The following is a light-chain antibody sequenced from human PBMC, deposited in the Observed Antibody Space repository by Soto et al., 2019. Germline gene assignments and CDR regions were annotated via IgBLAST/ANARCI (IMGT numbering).Light chain of an antibody. CDR3: QEYGSSPRT. J-gene: IGKJ1*01. Sequence: EIGLTQSPGTLSLSPGERATLSCRASQSVSSSSLAWYQQKPGQAPRLLIYDASSRATGIPDRCRGSGSGTDFTLNIGRLEPEDFAVYDCQEYGSSPRTFGKGPKVEIK. CDR2: DAS. CDR1: QSVSSSS. V-gene: IGKV3-20*01.